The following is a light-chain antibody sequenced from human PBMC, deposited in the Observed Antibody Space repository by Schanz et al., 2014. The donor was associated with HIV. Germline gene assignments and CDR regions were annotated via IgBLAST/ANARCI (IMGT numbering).Light chain of an antibody. CDR3: QQYGSPPWT. V-gene: IGKV3-20*01. CDR1: QRLSSSY. J-gene: IGKJ1*01. CDR2: ATS. Sequence: EIVLTQSPGSLSLSPGGRATLSCGASQRLSSSYLAWYQQKRDQPPRLVIYATSTRAAGIPDRFSGSGSGTDFNLTITRLEPEDFAVYYCQQYGSPPWTFGQGTKVEIQ.